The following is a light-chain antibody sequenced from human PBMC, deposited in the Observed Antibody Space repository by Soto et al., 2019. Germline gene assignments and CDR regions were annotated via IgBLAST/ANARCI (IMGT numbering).Light chain of an antibody. CDR2: EVT. V-gene: IGLV2-14*01. J-gene: IGLJ3*02. CDR1: SSDVGGYNY. Sequence: QSALTQPASVSGSPGQSITISCTGTSSDVGGYNYVSWYQQHPGKAPKVMIYEVTNRPSGVSNRFSDSKSGNTASLTISGLQAEDEADYHCSSFTSSHTWVFGGGTKLTVL. CDR3: SSFTSSHTWV.